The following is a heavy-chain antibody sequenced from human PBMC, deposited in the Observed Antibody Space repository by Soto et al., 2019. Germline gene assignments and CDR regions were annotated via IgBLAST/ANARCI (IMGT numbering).Heavy chain of an antibody. Sequence: TSETLSLTCTVSGGSISSNYWTWIRQPPGKGMGWIGYVYNSGSNNYHPSPKTRVTISEDTSKSQFSLKVNSMTAADTAVYYCARYRREGVAGYTLDNWGQGILVTVSS. CDR3: ARYRREGVAGYTLDN. CDR2: VYNSGSN. V-gene: IGHV4-59*01. D-gene: IGHD2-15*01. J-gene: IGHJ4*02. CDR1: GGSISSNY.